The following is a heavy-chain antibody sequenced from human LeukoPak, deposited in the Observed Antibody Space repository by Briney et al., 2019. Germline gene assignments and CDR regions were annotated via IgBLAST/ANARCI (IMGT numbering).Heavy chain of an antibody. D-gene: IGHD6-6*01. Sequence: ASVKVSFKASGYTFTSYDINWVRQATGQGLEWMGWMNPNSGNTGYAQKFQGRVTMTRNTSISTAYMELSSLRSEDTAVYYCARGSSEYSGSYFDYWGQGTLVTVSS. CDR3: ARGSSEYSGSYFDY. J-gene: IGHJ4*02. CDR1: GYTFTSYD. CDR2: MNPNSGNT. V-gene: IGHV1-8*01.